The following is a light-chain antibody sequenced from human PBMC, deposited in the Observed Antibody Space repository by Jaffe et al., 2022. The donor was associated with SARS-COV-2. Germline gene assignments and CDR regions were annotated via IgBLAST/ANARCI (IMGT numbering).Light chain of an antibody. J-gene: IGKJ2*01. Sequence: AIQMTQSPSSLSASVGDRVTITCRASQGIRSDLGWYQQKPGEAPKLLIYAASSLQSGIPSRFSGSGSGADFTLTISGLQPEDSATYFCLQDFNYPYTFGQGTKLEIK. CDR1: QGIRSD. CDR3: LQDFNYPYT. V-gene: IGKV1-6*01. CDR2: AAS.